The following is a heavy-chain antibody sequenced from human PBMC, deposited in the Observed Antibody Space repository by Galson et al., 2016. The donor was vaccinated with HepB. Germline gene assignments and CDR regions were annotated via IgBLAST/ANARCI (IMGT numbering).Heavy chain of an antibody. D-gene: IGHD1-1*01. CDR3: ARLPTVGTAHY. V-gene: IGHV4-59*01. J-gene: IGHJ4*02. Sequence: ETLSLTCTVSGSAISSSYWSWIRQPPGKGLEWIGYIYYDKGSTNYNPSLKSRVTMSVDTSKNHFSLKLSSVTAADTAVYYCARLPTVGTAHYWGQGILVTVSS. CDR2: IYYDKGST. CDR1: GSAISSSY.